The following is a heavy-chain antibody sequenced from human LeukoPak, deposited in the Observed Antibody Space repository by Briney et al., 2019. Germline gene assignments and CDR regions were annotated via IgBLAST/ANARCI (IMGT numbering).Heavy chain of an antibody. D-gene: IGHD1-26*01. J-gene: IGHJ3*02. CDR1: GYTFTGYY. CDR3: ARVMLGSNYSDAFDI. CDR2: INPNSGGT. Sequence: GASVKVSCKASGYTFTGYYMHWVRQAPGQGLEWMGWINPNSGGTNYAQKFQGRVTMTRDTSISTAYMELSRLRSDDTAVYYCARVMLGSNYSDAFDIWGQGTMVTVSS. V-gene: IGHV1-2*02.